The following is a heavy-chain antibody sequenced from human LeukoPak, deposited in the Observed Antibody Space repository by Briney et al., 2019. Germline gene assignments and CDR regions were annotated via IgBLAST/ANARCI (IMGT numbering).Heavy chain of an antibody. J-gene: IGHJ4*02. CDR2: ISYDGSNK. CDR1: GSTFSNYG. D-gene: IGHD2-21*02. Sequence: GRSLRLSCAASGSTFSNYGMHWVRQAPGKGLEWVAVISYDGSNKYYADSVKGRFTISRDNSKNTLYLQMNSLRTEDTAVYYCAKDHMSVTYCEYWGQGTLVTVSS. V-gene: IGHV3-30*18. CDR3: AKDHMSVTYCEY.